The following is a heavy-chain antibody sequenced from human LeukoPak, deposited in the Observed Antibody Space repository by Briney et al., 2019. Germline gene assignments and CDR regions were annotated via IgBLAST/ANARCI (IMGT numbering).Heavy chain of an antibody. CDR2: IIPILGIA. Sequence: SVKVSCKASGGTFISYAISWVRQAPGQGLEWMGRIIPILGIANYAQKFQDRVTITADKSTSTAYMELSSLRSEDTAVYYCARERVYWKGYYFDYWGQGTLVTVSS. V-gene: IGHV1-69*04. J-gene: IGHJ4*02. CDR1: GGTFISYA. CDR3: ARERVYWKGYYFDY. D-gene: IGHD1-26*01.